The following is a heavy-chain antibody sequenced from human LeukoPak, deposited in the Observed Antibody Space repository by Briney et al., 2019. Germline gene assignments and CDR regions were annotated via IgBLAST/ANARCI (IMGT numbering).Heavy chain of an antibody. CDR1: GFTFSRYG. J-gene: IGHJ4*02. V-gene: IGHV3-74*01. CDR2: VKTDGRTT. CDR3: AKTLWGLTLLSSDY. D-gene: IGHD3-16*01. Sequence: PGGSLRLSCAAAGFTFSRYGMHWVRQAPGKGLVWVSHVKTDGRTTHYADSVKGRFTTSRDNAKNTLYLQMNSLRLEDTAVYWCAKTLWGLTLLSSDYWGQRTLVTVSS.